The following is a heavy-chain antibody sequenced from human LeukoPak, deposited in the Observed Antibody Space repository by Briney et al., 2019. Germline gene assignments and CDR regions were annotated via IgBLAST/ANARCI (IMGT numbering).Heavy chain of an antibody. Sequence: GGSLRLSCAASGFTFSSYGMHWVRQAPGKGLEWVAVISYDGSNKYYADSVKGRFTISRDNSKNTLYLQMNSLRVDDTAVYYCAKAGYSSGWRNFDYWGQGTLVTVSS. D-gene: IGHD6-19*01. CDR1: GFTFSSYG. CDR2: ISYDGSNK. V-gene: IGHV3-30*18. CDR3: AKAGYSSGWRNFDY. J-gene: IGHJ4*02.